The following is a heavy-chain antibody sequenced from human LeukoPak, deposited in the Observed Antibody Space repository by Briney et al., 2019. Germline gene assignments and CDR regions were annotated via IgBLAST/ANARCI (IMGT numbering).Heavy chain of an antibody. CDR1: GGSFSGYY. Sequence: KTSETLSLTCAVYGGSFSGYYWSWIRQPPGKGLEWIGEINHSGSTNYNPSLKSRVTISVDTSKNQFSLKLSSVTAADTAVYYCASNRPKYSSGWYVWFDPWGQGILVTVSS. CDR2: INHSGST. CDR3: ASNRPKYSSGWYVWFDP. J-gene: IGHJ5*02. D-gene: IGHD6-19*01. V-gene: IGHV4-34*01.